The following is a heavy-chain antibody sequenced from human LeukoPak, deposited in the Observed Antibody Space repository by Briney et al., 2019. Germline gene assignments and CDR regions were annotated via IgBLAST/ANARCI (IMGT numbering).Heavy chain of an antibody. CDR2: ISGSGGST. CDR1: GFTFSSYG. CDR3: AKDDGMTYCGGDCLSAFDI. Sequence: GGTLRLSCAASGFTFSSYGMSWVRQAPGKGLEWVSAISGSGGSTYYADSVKGRFTISRDNSKNTLYLQMNSLRAEDTAVYYCAKDDGMTYCGGDCLSAFDIWGQGTMVTVSS. J-gene: IGHJ3*02. D-gene: IGHD2-21*02. V-gene: IGHV3-23*01.